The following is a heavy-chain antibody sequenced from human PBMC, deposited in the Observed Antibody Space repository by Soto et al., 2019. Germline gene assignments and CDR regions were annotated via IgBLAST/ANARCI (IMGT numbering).Heavy chain of an antibody. D-gene: IGHD2-2*02. CDR3: ATPPIHCSSTSCYNPWYFDL. CDR2: FDPEDGET. V-gene: IGHV1-24*01. Sequence: ASVKVSCKVSGYTLTELSMHWLRQAPGKGLEWMGGFDPEDGETIYAQKFQGRVTMTEDTSTDTAYMELSSLRSEDTAVYYCATPPIHCSSTSCYNPWYFDLWGRGTLVTVSS. J-gene: IGHJ2*01. CDR1: GYTLTELS.